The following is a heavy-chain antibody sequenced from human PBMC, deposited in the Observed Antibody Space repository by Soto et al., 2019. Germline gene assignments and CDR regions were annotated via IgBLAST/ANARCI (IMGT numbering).Heavy chain of an antibody. V-gene: IGHV4-30-2*01. Sequence: PSETLSLTCAVSGGSISSGGYSWSWIRQPPGKGLEWIGYIYHSGSTYYNPSLKSRVTISVDRSKNQFSLKLSSVTAADTAVYYCARDRWRAVAGYYYYGMDVRGQGTTVTGSS. CDR3: ARDRWRAVAGYYYYGMDV. J-gene: IGHJ6*02. CDR1: GGSISSGGYS. D-gene: IGHD6-19*01. CDR2: IYHSGST.